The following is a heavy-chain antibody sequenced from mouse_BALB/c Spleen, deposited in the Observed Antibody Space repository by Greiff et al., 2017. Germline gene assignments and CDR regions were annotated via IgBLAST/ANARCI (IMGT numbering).Heavy chain of an antibody. CDR3: TRDHHSITTVLAREYYFDY. V-gene: IGHV5-6-4*01. D-gene: IGHD1-1*01. CDR2: ISSGGSYT. J-gene: IGHJ2*01. Sequence: EVMLVESGGGLVKPGGSLKLSCAASGFTFSSYTMSWVRQTPEKRLEWVATISSGGSYTYYPDSVKGRFTISRDNAKNTLYLQMSSLKSEDTAMYYCTRDHHSITTVLAREYYFDYWGQGTTLTVSS. CDR1: GFTFSSYT.